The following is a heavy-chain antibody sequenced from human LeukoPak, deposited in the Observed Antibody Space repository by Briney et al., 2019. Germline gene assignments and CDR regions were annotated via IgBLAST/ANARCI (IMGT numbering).Heavy chain of an antibody. V-gene: IGHV4-39*07. Sequence: SETLCLTCTVSGGSISSCSYYWGWIRQPPGKGLEWIGSIYYSGSTYYDPSLKSRVTISVDTSKNQFSLKLSSVTAADTAVYYCARGIAAAVPYNWFDPWGQGTLVTVSS. J-gene: IGHJ5*02. CDR2: IYYSGST. D-gene: IGHD6-13*01. CDR1: GGSISSCSYY. CDR3: ARGIAAAVPYNWFDP.